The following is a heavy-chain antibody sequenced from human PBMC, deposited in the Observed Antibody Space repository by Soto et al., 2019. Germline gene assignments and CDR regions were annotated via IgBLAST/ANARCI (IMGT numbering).Heavy chain of an antibody. CDR1: GFIFSSYA. V-gene: IGHV3-30*18. CDR3: AKVSSDRGYYYFAMDV. Sequence: QVQLLESGGGVVQPGRSLRLSCAASGFIFSSYAMHWVRQAPGKGLEWVAVISHGGNEKYYADSVEGRFTISRDNSTHMFYLQMNGLRPEDTAVYYCAKVSSDRGYYYFAMDVWGQGTTVTVSS. D-gene: IGHD3-10*01. J-gene: IGHJ6*02. CDR2: ISHGGNEK.